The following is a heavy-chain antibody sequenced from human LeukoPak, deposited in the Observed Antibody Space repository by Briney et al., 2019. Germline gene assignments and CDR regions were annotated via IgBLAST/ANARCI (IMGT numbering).Heavy chain of an antibody. J-gene: IGHJ3*02. CDR2: IYTSGST. CDR1: GGSISSYY. Sequence: SETLSLTCTVSGGSISSYYWSWIRQPPGKGLEWIGYIYTSGSTNYNPSLKSRVTISVDTSKNQFSLELSSVTAADTAVYYCASADPQYYYDSSGYLDIWGQGTMVTVSS. V-gene: IGHV4-4*09. CDR3: ASADPQYYYDSSGYLDI. D-gene: IGHD3-22*01.